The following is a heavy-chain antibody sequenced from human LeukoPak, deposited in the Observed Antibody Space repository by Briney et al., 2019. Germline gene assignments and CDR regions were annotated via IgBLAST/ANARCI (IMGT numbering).Heavy chain of an antibody. Sequence: PSETLSLTCSVSGASISSSSDYWGWIRQPPGKGLEWIGMIHYSGTTYYNSSLKSRVTVSMDTSSNQVSLRLNSVTAADTAVYYCARIGLGSFEDSWGQGTLVTVSS. CDR2: IHYSGTT. D-gene: IGHD3/OR15-3a*01. J-gene: IGHJ4*02. CDR1: GASISSSSDY. CDR3: ARIGLGSFEDS. V-gene: IGHV4-39*07.